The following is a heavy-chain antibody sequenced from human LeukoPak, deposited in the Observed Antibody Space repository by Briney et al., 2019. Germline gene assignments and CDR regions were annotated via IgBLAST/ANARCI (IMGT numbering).Heavy chain of an antibody. CDR2: IKEDGSGK. CDR1: GFTFSYYW. D-gene: IGHD1-7*01. V-gene: IGHV3-7*01. CDR3: VSTTGP. J-gene: IGHJ5*02. Sequence: GGSLRLSCAASGFTFSYYWMRWVRQARGKGLEWVANIKEDGSGKTYVDSVRGRFTVSIDNAKNSVYLQMSNLRAEDTAVYYCVSTTGPWGQGTLVTVSS.